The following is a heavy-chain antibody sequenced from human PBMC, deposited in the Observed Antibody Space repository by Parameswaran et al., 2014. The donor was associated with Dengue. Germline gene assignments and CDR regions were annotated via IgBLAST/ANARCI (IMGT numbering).Heavy chain of an antibody. V-gene: IGHV3-30*04. Sequence: WIRQPPGKGLEWVAVISYDGSNKYYADSVKGRFTISRDNSKNTLYLQMNSLRAEDTAVYYCACIVGATSNDWAFDIWGQGTMVTVSS. CDR3: ACIVGATSNDWAFDI. D-gene: IGHD1-26*01. CDR2: ISYDGSNK. J-gene: IGHJ3*02.